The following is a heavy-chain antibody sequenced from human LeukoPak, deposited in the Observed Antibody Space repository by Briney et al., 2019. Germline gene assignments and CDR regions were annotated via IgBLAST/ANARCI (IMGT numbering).Heavy chain of an antibody. CDR1: GGTFSRYA. CDR3: ATWDDYNAGSGYYSAFDI. CDR2: IIPILGIA. J-gene: IGHJ3*02. V-gene: IGHV1-69*04. Sequence: ASVKVSCKASGGTFSRYALTWVRQAPGQGLEWMGRIIPILGIANYAQKLQGRVTITADTSTTTAYMELSSLRSEDTAVYYCATWDDYNAGSGYYSAFDIWGQGTMVTVSS. D-gene: IGHD3-22*01.